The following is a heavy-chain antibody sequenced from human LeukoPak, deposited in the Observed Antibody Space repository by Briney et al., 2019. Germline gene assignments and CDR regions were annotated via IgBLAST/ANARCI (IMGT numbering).Heavy chain of an antibody. CDR2: IYSSGGT. J-gene: IGHJ4*02. V-gene: IGHV4-59*01. CDR3: ARNYGDHDDYFDC. CDR1: GGSISSYY. Sequence: PSETLSLTCTVSGGSISSYYWSWIQQPPGKGLEWIGYIYSSGGTHYNPSLESRVTISVDTSKKQFSLRLSSVTAADTAVYYCARNYGDHDDYFDCWGQGTLVTVSS. D-gene: IGHD4-17*01.